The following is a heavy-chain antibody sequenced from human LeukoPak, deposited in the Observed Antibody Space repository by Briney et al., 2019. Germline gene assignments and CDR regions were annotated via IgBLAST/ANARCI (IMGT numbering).Heavy chain of an antibody. CDR1: GGTFSSYA. CDR2: IIPIFGTA. CDR3: ARVIGYDSSGYYGSGPFDP. D-gene: IGHD3-22*01. J-gene: IGHJ5*02. Sequence: GASVKVSCKASGGTFSSYAISWVRQAPGQGLEWMGGIIPIFGTANYAQKFQGRVTITTDESTSTAYMELSSLRSEDTAVYYCARVIGYDSSGYYGSGPFDPWGQGTLVTVSS. V-gene: IGHV1-69*05.